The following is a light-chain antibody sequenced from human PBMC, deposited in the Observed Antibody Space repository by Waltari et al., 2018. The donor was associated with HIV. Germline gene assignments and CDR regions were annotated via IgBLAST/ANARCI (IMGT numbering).Light chain of an antibody. Sequence: QSVLPQPPSASGTPGQRVSISCSGSSSNIGSNIVNWYQQLPGTAPKRLIYSNNQRPSGVPDRFSGSKSGTSASLAISGLQSEDEADYYCAAWDDSLNAWVFGGGTKLTVL. J-gene: IGLJ3*02. V-gene: IGLV1-44*01. CDR3: AAWDDSLNAWV. CDR2: SNN. CDR1: SSNIGSNI.